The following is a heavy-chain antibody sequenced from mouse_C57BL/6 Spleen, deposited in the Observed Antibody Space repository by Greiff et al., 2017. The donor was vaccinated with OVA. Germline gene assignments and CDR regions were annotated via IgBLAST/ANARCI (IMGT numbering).Heavy chain of an antibody. CDR3: AGLSSMDY. J-gene: IGHJ4*01. V-gene: IGHV1-50*01. CDR2: IDPSDSYT. CDR1: GYTFTSYW. Sequence: QVQLKQSGAELVKPGASVKLSCKASGYTFTSYWMQWVKQRPGQGLEWIGEIDPSDSYTNYNQKFKGKATLTVDTSSSTAYMQLSSLTSEDSAVYYCAGLSSMDYWGQGTSVTVSS.